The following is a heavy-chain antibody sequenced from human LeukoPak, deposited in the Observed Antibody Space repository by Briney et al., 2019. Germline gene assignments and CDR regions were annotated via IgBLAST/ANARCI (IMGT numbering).Heavy chain of an antibody. CDR1: GFTFSSYA. CDR2: ITGTGGST. CDR3: AKVRDTRDWYKDAFDV. V-gene: IGHV3-23*01. D-gene: IGHD6-19*01. J-gene: IGHJ3*01. Sequence: VLRGGSLRLSCAASGFTFSSYAMSWVRQAPGKGLEWVSAITGTGGSTYYVASVKGRFTVSRDNSRNTLYLQMSSLRAEDSAMYYCAKVRDTRDWYKDAFDVWGQGTRVTVSS.